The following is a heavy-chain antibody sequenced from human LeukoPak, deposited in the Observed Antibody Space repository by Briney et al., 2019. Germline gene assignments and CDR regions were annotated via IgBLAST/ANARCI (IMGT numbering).Heavy chain of an antibody. V-gene: IGHV3-30*09. CDR1: GFTFSSYA. CDR3: AREAGSSGGFDI. CDR2: ISYDGSNK. D-gene: IGHD6-6*01. Sequence: GRSLRLSCAASGFTFSSYAMHWVRQAPGKGLEWVAVISYDGSNKYYADSVKGQFAISRDNSKNTLYLQMNSLRAEDTAVYYCAREAGSSGGFDIWGQGTMVTVSS. J-gene: IGHJ3*02.